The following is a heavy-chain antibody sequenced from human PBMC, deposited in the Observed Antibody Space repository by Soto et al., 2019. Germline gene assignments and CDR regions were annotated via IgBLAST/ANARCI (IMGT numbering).Heavy chain of an antibody. CDR1: GGSISSYY. J-gene: IGHJ4*02. CDR3: AKGFGYSGNSGFDY. Sequence: PSETLSLTCTVSGGSISSYYWSWIRQPPGKGLEWIGYIYYSGSTNYNPSLKSRVTISVDTSKNQFSLKLSSVTAADTAVYYCAKGFGYSGNSGFDYWGQGTLVTVSS. CDR2: IYYSGST. D-gene: IGHD4-4*01. V-gene: IGHV4-59*01.